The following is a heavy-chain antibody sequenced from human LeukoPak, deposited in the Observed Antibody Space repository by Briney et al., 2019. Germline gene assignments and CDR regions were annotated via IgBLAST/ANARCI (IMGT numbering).Heavy chain of an antibody. Sequence: PGGSLTLSCAASGLTFSSHSMSWVRHAPGKGLECVPAIRGSGGSTYYADSVKGRFTISRDNSKNTLYLQMNSLRAEDTAVYYCAKDLNFAARSGTFDYWGQGTLVTVSS. CDR2: IRGSGGST. J-gene: IGHJ4*02. D-gene: IGHD6-6*01. CDR1: GLTFSSHS. CDR3: AKDLNFAARSGTFDY. V-gene: IGHV3-23*01.